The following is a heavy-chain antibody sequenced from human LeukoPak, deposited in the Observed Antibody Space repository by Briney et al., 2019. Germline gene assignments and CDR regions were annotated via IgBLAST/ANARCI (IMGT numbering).Heavy chain of an antibody. J-gene: IGHJ4*02. V-gene: IGHV1-24*01. CDR2: FDPEEAKM. CDR3: TTRSGHFWSGFVN. D-gene: IGHD3-3*02. Sequence: GASVTVSFTVSGHSLTELSIQWVRQAPGQGLEWLGGFDPEEAKMVYAQNFQGRVTMTEDTSTQTAYMELSGLTSDHTAVYYCTTRSGHFWSGFVNWGQGTLVTVSS. CDR1: GHSLTELS.